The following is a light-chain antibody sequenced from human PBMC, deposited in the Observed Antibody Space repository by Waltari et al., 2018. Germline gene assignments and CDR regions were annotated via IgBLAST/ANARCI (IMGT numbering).Light chain of an antibody. CDR2: DVV. CDR3: CSYVSSNVV. CDR1: SSDFNGYNY. V-gene: IGLV2-11*01. Sequence: QSALTQPRSVSGSPGQSVTISCSGTSSDFNGYNYVSWYKKFQGKAPKLMIYDVVKGPSGVPDRFSASQSGNTASLTISGLQAEDEAYYYCCSYVSSNVVFGGGTKLTVL. J-gene: IGLJ2*01.